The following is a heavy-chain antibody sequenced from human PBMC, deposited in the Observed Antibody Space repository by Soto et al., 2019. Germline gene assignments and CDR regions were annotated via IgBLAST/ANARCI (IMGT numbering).Heavy chain of an antibody. J-gene: IGHJ3*02. Sequence: SETLCLTCAVYGGSFSGYYWSWIRQPPGKGLEWIGELNHSGSTNYNPSLKSRVTISLDTSKHQFFLKLTSVTAADTALYYCARVVPPPHSHSGLSRGAFDIWGQGTLVT. D-gene: IGHD4-4*01. CDR3: ARVVPPPHSHSGLSRGAFDI. CDR2: LNHSGST. CDR1: GGSFSGYY. V-gene: IGHV4-34*01.